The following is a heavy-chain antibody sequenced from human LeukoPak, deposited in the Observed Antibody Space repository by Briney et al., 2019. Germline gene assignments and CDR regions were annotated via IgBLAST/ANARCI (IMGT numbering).Heavy chain of an antibody. CDR2: ISWNSGSI. CDR1: GFTFDDDA. CDR3: PKARVGGSGFDY. D-gene: IGHD1-26*01. V-gene: IGHV3-9*03. J-gene: IGHJ4*02. Sequence: GGSLRLSCAASGFTFDDDAMHWVRQAPGKGLEWVSGISWNSGSIGYADSVKGRFTISRDNAKNSLYLQMNSLRAQDMALYYCPKARVGGSGFDYWGQATMVTVSS.